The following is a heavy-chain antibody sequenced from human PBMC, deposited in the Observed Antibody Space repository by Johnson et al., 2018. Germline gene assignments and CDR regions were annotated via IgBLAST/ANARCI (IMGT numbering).Heavy chain of an antibody. J-gene: IGHJ6*03. CDR1: GFTFSNAW. V-gene: IGHV3-15*07. CDR3: NTENYYDSSDYSPPPGNYYYMDV. CDR2: IKSKTDGGTT. D-gene: IGHD3-22*01. Sequence: EVQLVESGGGLVKPGGSLRLSCAASGFTFSNAWMNWVRQAPGKGLEWVGRIKSKTDGGTTDYAAPVKGRLTISRDDSKNTLYLQMNSLKTEDTAGYYCNTENYYDSSDYSPPPGNYYYMDVWGKGTTVTVSS.